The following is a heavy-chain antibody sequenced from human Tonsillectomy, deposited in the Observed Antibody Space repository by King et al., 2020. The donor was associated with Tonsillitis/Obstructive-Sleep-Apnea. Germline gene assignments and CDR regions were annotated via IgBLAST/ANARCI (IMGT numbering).Heavy chain of an antibody. CDR2: ISHSGST. D-gene: IGHD3-16*01. J-gene: IGHJ3*02. Sequence: VQLQQWGAGLLKPSETLSLTCGVYGGSFSGYYWTWIRQPPGKGLEWIGEISHSGSTNYNPSLKSRVTISVDPSKNQFSLKLSSVTAAETAVYYCARENGGGSAFDIWGQGTMVTVSS. CDR1: GGSFSGYY. CDR3: ARENGGGSAFDI. V-gene: IGHV4-34*01.